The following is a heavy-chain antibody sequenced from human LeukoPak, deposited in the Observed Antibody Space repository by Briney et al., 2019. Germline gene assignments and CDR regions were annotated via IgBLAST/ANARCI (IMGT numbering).Heavy chain of an antibody. D-gene: IGHD1-20*01. CDR3: ARDRFVLTGTDYYYYYGMDV. V-gene: IGHV4-39*07. CDR2: IYYSGST. J-gene: IGHJ6*02. Sequence: PSETLSLTCTVSGGSISSSSYYWGWIRQPPGKGLEWIGSIYYSGSTYYNPSLKSRDTISVDTSKNQFSLKLSSVTAADTAVYYCARDRFVLTGTDYYYYYGMDVWGQGTTVTVSS. CDR1: GGSISSSSYY.